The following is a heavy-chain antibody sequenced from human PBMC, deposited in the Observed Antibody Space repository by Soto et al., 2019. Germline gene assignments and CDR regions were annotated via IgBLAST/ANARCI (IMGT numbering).Heavy chain of an antibody. CDR3: AKGGASGGFDY. J-gene: IGHJ4*02. D-gene: IGHD1-26*01. CDR2: LSSSGGNT. Sequence: GGSLRLSCAASGFTFSSYVMTWVRQAPGKGLEWVSGLSSSGGNTYYADSVKGRFTISRDNSKNTLYLQMNSLRADDTAVYYCAKGGASGGFDYWGQGTLVTVSS. CDR1: GFTFSSYV. V-gene: IGHV3-23*01.